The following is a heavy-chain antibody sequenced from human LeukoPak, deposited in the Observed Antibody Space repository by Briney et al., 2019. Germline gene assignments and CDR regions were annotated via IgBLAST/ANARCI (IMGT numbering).Heavy chain of an antibody. CDR3: ARSSLNFGRFAFDI. J-gene: IGHJ3*02. CDR2: INPNSGGT. Sequence: ASVKVSCKASGYTFTSYDINWVRQAPGQGLEWMGWINPNSGGTNYAQKFQGRVTMTRDTSISTAYMELSRLRSDDTAVYYCARSSLNFGRFAFDIWGQGTMVTVSS. D-gene: IGHD3-10*01. V-gene: IGHV1-2*02. CDR1: GYTFTSYD.